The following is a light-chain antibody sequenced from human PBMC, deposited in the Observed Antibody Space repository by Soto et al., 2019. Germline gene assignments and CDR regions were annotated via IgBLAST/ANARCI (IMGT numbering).Light chain of an antibody. J-gene: IGKJ1*01. CDR3: QQYGGSGT. CDR1: QSVSNNY. V-gene: IGKV3-20*01. CDR2: GAS. Sequence: ENLVTQSPVTLALSPGERGTLSFRASQSVSNNYLAWYQQKPGQAPRLLIYGASNRATGIPDRFSGSGSGTDFTLTISRLEPEDFAVYYCQQYGGSGTFGQGTKVDIK.